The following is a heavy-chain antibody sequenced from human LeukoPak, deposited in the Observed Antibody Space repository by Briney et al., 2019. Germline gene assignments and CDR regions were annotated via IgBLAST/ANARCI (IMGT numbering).Heavy chain of an antibody. J-gene: IGHJ4*02. CDR1: GYSYTSYW. CDR3: ARQNDFSLDY. Sequence: GESLKISRRGSGYSYTSYWIGWVRPMPGKGLEWMGIIYPGDSDTRHSPSLQGQVTISVDTSIRTAYLQWSRLTASDTAIYYCARQNDFSLDYWGQGTLVAVSS. V-gene: IGHV5-51*01. CDR2: IYPGDSDT. D-gene: IGHD3-3*01.